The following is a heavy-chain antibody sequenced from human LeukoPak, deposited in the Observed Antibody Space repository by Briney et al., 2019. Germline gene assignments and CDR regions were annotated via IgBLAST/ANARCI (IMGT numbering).Heavy chain of an antibody. CDR2: IGTAGDT. CDR3: ARSKWGSLSGIDY. V-gene: IGHV3-13*01. J-gene: IGHJ4*02. D-gene: IGHD1-26*01. CDR1: GFTFSSYD. Sequence: PGGSLRLSCAASGFTFSSYDMHWVRQATGKGLEWVSAIGTAGDTYYPGSVKGRFTISRENAKNSLYLQMNSLRAGDTAEYYCARSKWGSLSGIDYWGQGTLVTVSS.